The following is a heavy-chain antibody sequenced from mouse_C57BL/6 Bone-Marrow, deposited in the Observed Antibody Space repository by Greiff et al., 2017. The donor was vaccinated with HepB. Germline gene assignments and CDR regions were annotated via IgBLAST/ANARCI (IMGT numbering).Heavy chain of an antibody. CDR3: AKTAQATSLYYFDY. CDR1: GYTFTDYY. D-gene: IGHD3-2*02. CDR2: INPYNGGT. J-gene: IGHJ2*01. V-gene: IGHV1-19*01. Sequence: EVQLQQSGPVLVKPGASVKMSCKASGYTFTDYYMNWVKQSHGKSLEWIGVINPYNGGTSYNQKFKGKATLTVDKSSSTAYMELNSLTSEDSAVYYCAKTAQATSLYYFDYWGQGTTLTVSS.